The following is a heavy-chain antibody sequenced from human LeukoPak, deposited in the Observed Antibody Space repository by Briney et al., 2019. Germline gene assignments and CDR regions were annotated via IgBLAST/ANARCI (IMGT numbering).Heavy chain of an antibody. Sequence: SETLSLTWTVSGGSISSGSYFGSWIRQPAGKGLEWIGRIYTSGSTNYNPSLKSRVTISVDTSKTQFSLKLSSVTAADTAVYYCARALSYYYDSSGYFYNWFDPWGQGTLVTVSS. V-gene: IGHV4-61*02. D-gene: IGHD3-22*01. CDR3: ARALSYYYDSSGYFYNWFDP. CDR1: GGSISSGSYF. J-gene: IGHJ5*02. CDR2: IYTSGST.